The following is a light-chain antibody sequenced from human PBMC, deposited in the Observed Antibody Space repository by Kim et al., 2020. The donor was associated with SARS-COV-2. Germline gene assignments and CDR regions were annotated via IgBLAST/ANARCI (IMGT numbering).Light chain of an antibody. Sequence: ELTQPPSASGTPGQRVTISCSGSSSNIGSNYVYWYQQLPGTAPKLLIYRNNQRPSGVPDRFSGSKSGTSASLAISGLRSEDEADYYCAAWDDSLSALVFGGGTQLTVL. CDR2: RNN. CDR1: SSNIGSNY. V-gene: IGLV1-47*01. CDR3: AAWDDSLSALV. J-gene: IGLJ3*02.